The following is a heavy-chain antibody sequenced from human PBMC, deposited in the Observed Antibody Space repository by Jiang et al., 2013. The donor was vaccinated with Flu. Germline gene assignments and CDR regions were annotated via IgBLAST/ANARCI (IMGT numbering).Heavy chain of an antibody. CDR1: GYTFTSHA. CDR3: ARRVAAAYYGMDV. CDR2: VSAYNGNT. D-gene: IGHD2-2*01. V-gene: IGHV1-18*01. Sequence: SGAEVKKPGASVKVSCKASGYTFTSHALSWVRQAPGQGLEWMGWVSAYNGNTNYAQKFQSRVTMTTDTPTSTAYMELRSLRNDDTAVYYCARRVAAAYYGMDVWGQGTTVTVSS. J-gene: IGHJ6*02.